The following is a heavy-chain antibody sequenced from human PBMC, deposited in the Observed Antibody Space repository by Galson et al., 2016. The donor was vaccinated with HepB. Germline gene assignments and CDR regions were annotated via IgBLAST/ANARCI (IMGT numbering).Heavy chain of an antibody. Sequence: SVKVSCKASGYTFNTYGISWVRQAPGQGLEWMGWISTYSGNTNYAQKLQGRVTMTTGTSTNTAYMELRSLRSDDTAVYYCARDADWNLDYWGQGTLVTVSS. V-gene: IGHV1-18*01. D-gene: IGHD1-1*01. CDR2: ISTYSGNT. J-gene: IGHJ4*02. CDR3: ARDADWNLDY. CDR1: GYTFNTYG.